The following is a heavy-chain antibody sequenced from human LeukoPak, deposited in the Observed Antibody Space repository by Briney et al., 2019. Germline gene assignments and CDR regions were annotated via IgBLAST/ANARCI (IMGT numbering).Heavy chain of an antibody. D-gene: IGHD3-22*01. J-gene: IGHJ4*02. V-gene: IGHV3-30-3*01. Sequence: GGSLRLSCAASGFTFSSYAMHWVCQAPGKGLEWVAVISYDGSNKYYADSVKGRFTISRDNSKNTLYLQMNSLRAEDTAVYYCATDDSSGYYYVAGFDYWGQGTLVTVSS. CDR3: ATDDSSGYYYVAGFDY. CDR1: GFTFSSYA. CDR2: ISYDGSNK.